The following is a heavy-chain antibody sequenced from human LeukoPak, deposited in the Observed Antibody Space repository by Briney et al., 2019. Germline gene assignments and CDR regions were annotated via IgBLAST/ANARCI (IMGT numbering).Heavy chain of an antibody. J-gene: IGHJ4*02. V-gene: IGHV1-18*01. Sequence: ASVKVSCKASGYTFTSYGISWVRQAPGQGLEWMGWISAYNGNTNYAQKLQGRVTMTTDTSTSTAYMELRSLRSDDTAVYYCARDVYDFWSGYYTWYSDCWGQGTLVTVSS. D-gene: IGHD3-3*01. CDR3: ARDVYDFWSGYYTWYSDC. CDR1: GYTFTSYG. CDR2: ISAYNGNT.